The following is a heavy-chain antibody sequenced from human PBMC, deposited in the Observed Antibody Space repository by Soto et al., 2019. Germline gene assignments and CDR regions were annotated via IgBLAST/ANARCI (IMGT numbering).Heavy chain of an antibody. D-gene: IGHD2-15*01. CDR3: ARTHCSGGSCDSVFSWFDP. J-gene: IGHJ5*02. V-gene: IGHV1-8*01. Sequence: QVQLVQSGAEVKKPGASVKVSCKASGYTFTSYDINWVRQATGQGLEWMGWMNSNSGNTGYAQKFQGRVTMTRNTTISTAYMELSSLRSEDTAVYYCARTHCSGGSCDSVFSWFDPWGQGTLVTVSS. CDR2: MNSNSGNT. CDR1: GYTFTSYD.